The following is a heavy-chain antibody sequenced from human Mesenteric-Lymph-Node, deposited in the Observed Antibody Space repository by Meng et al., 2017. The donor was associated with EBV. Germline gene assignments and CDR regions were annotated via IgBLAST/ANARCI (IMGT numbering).Heavy chain of an antibody. Sequence: QVHLQESGPGLVKPSGTLSLTCVGSGASHDNNHWGGWVRQTPGKGLEWIGEVYPSGSTNNNPSLKSRTTISLDKSRNQFSLKMRSVTAADTAVYYCATTNYYGSGSYFGWGQGTLVTVSS. CDR1: GASHDNNHW. D-gene: IGHD3-10*01. J-gene: IGHJ4*02. CDR2: VYPSGST. CDR3: ATTNYYGSGSYFG. V-gene: IGHV4-4*02.